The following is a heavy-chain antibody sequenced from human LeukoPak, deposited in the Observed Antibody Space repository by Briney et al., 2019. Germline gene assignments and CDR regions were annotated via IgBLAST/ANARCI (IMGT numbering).Heavy chain of an antibody. CDR1: GFTFSEHS. CDR3: ARGGYASCFDP. D-gene: IGHD2-15*01. V-gene: IGHV3-23*05. CDR2: IKRDGSNT. J-gene: IGHJ5*02. Sequence: GGSLRLSCEASGFTFSEHSMSWVRQAPGKGLEWVSTIKRDGSNTYYTDSVEGRFTISRDNSKNTLYLEMNTLRAEDTAVYYCARGGYASCFDPWGQGTQVTVSS.